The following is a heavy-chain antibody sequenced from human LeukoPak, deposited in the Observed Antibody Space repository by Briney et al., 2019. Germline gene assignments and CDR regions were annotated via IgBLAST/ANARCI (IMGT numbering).Heavy chain of an antibody. Sequence: GGSLRLSCAASGFNFANHAMSWVRQTPGKGLEWVSAISGGGDITHYADSVTGRFTISRDNSKDTLFLQMHSLRPGDTAVYYCVREDTPATANYWGQGTLVTISS. J-gene: IGHJ4*02. V-gene: IGHV3-23*01. CDR3: VREDTPATANY. CDR1: GFNFANHA. D-gene: IGHD2-21*02. CDR2: ISGGGDIT.